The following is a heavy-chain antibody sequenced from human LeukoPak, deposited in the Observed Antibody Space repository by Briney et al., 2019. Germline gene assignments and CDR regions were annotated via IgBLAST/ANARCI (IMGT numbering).Heavy chain of an antibody. CDR3: ASDTYYYDSSGASLDY. CDR2: INPSGGST. CDR1: GYTFTSYY. J-gene: IGHJ4*02. D-gene: IGHD3-22*01. V-gene: IGHV1-46*01. Sequence: ASVKVSCKASGYTFTSYYMHWVRQAPGHGLEWMGIINPSGGSTSYAQKFQDRVTMTRDTSTSTVYMELSSLRSEDTAVYYCASDTYYYDSSGASLDYWGQGTLVTVSS.